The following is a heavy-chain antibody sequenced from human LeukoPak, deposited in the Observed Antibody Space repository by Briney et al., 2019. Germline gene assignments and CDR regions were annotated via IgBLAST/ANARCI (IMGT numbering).Heavy chain of an antibody. CDR2: INNNGSIT. CDR3: ARAYYDSSGRYFDY. Sequence: GGSLRLSCAASGFAFSSYWMHWGRPATGKGLVWVSRINNNGSITNYADSVKGRFTISRDNAKNTVYLQMNSLRAEDTAVYYCARAYYDSSGRYFDYWGQGTLVTVSS. J-gene: IGHJ4*02. D-gene: IGHD3-22*01. V-gene: IGHV3-74*01. CDR1: GFAFSSYW.